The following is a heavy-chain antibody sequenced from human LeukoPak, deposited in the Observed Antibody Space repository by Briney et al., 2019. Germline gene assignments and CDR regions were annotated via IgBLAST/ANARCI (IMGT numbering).Heavy chain of an antibody. Sequence: EASVKVFCKASGYTFTSYGISWVRQAPGQGLEWMGWISPYNGDTNYAQRLQGRVTMTTDTSTSTAYMDLSSLRSDDTAVYYCARDAPGSTFDNWGQGTLVAVSS. V-gene: IGHV1-18*01. CDR1: GYTFTSYG. J-gene: IGHJ4*02. CDR3: ARDAPGSTFDN. D-gene: IGHD6-13*01. CDR2: ISPYNGDT.